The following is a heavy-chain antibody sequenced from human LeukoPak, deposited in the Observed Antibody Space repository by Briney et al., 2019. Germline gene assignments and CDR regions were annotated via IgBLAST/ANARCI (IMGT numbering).Heavy chain of an antibody. J-gene: IGHJ6*03. Sequence: GGSLRLSCAASGFSVRTTYMSWVRQAPGKGLKWVSVLYTGGGTDHADSVKGRFTMSRDNSKNTLSLQMNTLRAEDTAEYYCTTEIRYLNYYYMDVWGKGTTVTVSS. D-gene: IGHD1-26*01. CDR3: TTEIRYLNYYYMDV. V-gene: IGHV3-53*01. CDR2: LYTGGGT. CDR1: GFSVRTTY.